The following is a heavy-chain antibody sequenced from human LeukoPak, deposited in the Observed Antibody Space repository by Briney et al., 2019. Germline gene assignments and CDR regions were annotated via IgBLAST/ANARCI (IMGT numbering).Heavy chain of an antibody. CDR1: GFTFINYA. D-gene: IGHD7-27*01. V-gene: IGHV3-30*04. CDR3: ARDVNVGTTNFYFDY. Sequence: GGSLTLACAASGFTFINYAMHWIRQAPGKGLEWVAVVPYDGTKKYYADSVKGRFTISRDSSKNTLYLEMDSLRADDTAVYYCARDVNVGTTNFYFDYWGKGTLVSVSS. CDR2: VPYDGTKK. J-gene: IGHJ4*02.